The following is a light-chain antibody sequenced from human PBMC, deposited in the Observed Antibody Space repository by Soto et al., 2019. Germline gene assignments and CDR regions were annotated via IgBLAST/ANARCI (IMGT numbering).Light chain of an antibody. Sequence: EIVLTQSPATLSLSPGERSTLSCRALQSVSSYLAWYQQKPGQAPRLLIYDASNRATGIPARFSGSGSGTDFTLTTSSLEPEDFAVYYCQQRSNWPPWTFGQGTKVDI. CDR3: QQRSNWPPWT. J-gene: IGKJ1*01. CDR1: QSVSSY. V-gene: IGKV3-11*01. CDR2: DAS.